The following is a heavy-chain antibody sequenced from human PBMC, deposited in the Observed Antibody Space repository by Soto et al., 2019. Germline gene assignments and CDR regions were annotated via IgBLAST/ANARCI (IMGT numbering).Heavy chain of an antibody. CDR2: IDPSDSYT. Sequence: GESLKISCKGSGYSFTSYWISWVRQMPGKGLEWMGRIDPSDSYTNYSPSFQDHVTISADKSISTAYLQWSRLKASDTAMYYCARSQDLAETSTNHYWGQGTLVTVSS. CDR3: ARSQDLAETSTNHY. CDR1: GYSFTSYW. V-gene: IGHV5-10-1*01. J-gene: IGHJ4*02.